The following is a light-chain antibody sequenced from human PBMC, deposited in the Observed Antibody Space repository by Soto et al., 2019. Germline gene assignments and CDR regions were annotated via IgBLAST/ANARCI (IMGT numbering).Light chain of an antibody. V-gene: IGKV3-20*01. CDR2: GAS. Sequence: EIVLTQSPGTLSLSPGKSATLSCRASQSVSSSQVAWYQQKPGQAPRLLIYGASSRATGIPDRFSGVGSETHFTLTISRLEPEDFAVYYCQQYATSPHTFGQGTKLEIK. CDR3: QQYATSPHT. J-gene: IGKJ2*01. CDR1: QSVSSSQ.